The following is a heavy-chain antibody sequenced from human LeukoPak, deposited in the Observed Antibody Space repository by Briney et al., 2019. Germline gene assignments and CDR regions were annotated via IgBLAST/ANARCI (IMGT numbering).Heavy chain of an antibody. CDR3: AKDRYPGYYDY. J-gene: IGHJ4*02. CDR1: GFTFSSYA. D-gene: IGHD2/OR15-2a*01. V-gene: IGHV3-23*01. CDR2: ISGSGGST. Sequence: GGSLRLSCAASGFTFSSYAMSWVRQTPGKGLEWVSTISGSGGSTYYADSVKGRFTISSDDSKNTLYLQMNSLRAEDTALYYCAKDRYPGYYDYRGQGTLVTVSS.